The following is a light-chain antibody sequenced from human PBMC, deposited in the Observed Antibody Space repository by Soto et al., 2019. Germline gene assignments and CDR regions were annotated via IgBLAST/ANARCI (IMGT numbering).Light chain of an antibody. CDR3: HQRQSWPRT. J-gene: IGKJ1*01. V-gene: IGKV3-20*01. CDR1: QSVSSGY. CDR2: GAS. Sequence: EIVLPQSPGTLSFSPRARAPLSCRASQSVSSGYLAWYQQKPGQAPRLLIYGASSRATGIPARFSASGSGTDFTLTISDVQPEDFALYYCHQRQSWPRTFGQGTKVDIK.